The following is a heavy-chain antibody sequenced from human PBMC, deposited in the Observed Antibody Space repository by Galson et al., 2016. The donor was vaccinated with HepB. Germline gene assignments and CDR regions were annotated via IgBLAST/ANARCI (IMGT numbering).Heavy chain of an antibody. Sequence: SLRLSCAASGFTFNNYGMTWVRQAPGKGLEVVSSISRSGDSTDYADSVKGRFTISRDNSKNTRSLQMNSLRAEDTAEYYCVQGSTAPAVWGKGTTVTVPS. J-gene: IGHJ6*04. CDR1: GFTFNNYG. D-gene: IGHD1-26*01. V-gene: IGHV3-23*01. CDR3: VQGSTAPAV. CDR2: ISRSGDST.